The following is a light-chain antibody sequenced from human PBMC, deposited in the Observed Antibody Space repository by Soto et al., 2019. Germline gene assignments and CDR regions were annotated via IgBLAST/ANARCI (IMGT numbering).Light chain of an antibody. CDR3: QHRGNWPLT. J-gene: IGKJ4*01. CDR2: DAS. V-gene: IGKV3-11*01. Sequence: EIVMTQSPATLSVSPGERATLSCRASQSVGSDLAWYQQKPGQAPRLLIYDASDRAPGIPARFSGSGSGTDFTLTISSLEPEDFALYYCQHRGNWPLTFGGGTKVEIK. CDR1: QSVGSD.